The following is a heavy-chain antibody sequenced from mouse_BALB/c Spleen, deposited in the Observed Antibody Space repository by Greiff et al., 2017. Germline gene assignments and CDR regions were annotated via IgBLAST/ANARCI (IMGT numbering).Heavy chain of an antibody. CDR2: ISSGGST. Sequence: DVMLVESGGGLVKPGGSLKLSCAASGFTFSSYAMSWVRQTPEKRLEWVASISSGGSTYYPDSVKGRFTISRDNARNILYLQMSSLRSEDTAMYYCASNGYDVEAGFAYWGEGNLVTVPA. V-gene: IGHV5-6-5*01. D-gene: IGHD2-2*01. CDR3: ASNGYDVEAGFAY. J-gene: IGHJ3*01. CDR1: GFTFSSYA.